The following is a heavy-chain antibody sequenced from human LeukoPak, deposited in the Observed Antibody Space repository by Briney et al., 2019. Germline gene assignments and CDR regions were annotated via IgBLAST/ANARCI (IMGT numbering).Heavy chain of an antibody. CDR2: IYYSGST. D-gene: IGHD4-17*01. V-gene: IGHV4-39*07. Sequence: PSETLSLTCTVSGGSISSSSYYWGWIRQPPGKGLEWIGSIYYSGSTYYNPSLKSRVTISVDTSKNQFSLKLSSVTAADTAVYYCARLTVTTFYYYYYMDVWGKGTTVTVSS. CDR1: GGSISSSSYY. J-gene: IGHJ6*03. CDR3: ARLTVTTFYYYYYMDV.